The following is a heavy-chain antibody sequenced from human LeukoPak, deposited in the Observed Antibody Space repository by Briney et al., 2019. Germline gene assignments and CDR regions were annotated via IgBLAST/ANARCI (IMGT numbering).Heavy chain of an antibody. D-gene: IGHD6-6*01. CDR3: ARRNIAARFFDY. J-gene: IGHJ4*02. CDR2: ISYDGSNK. Sequence: GRSLRLSCAASGFTFSSYAMHWVRQAPGKGLEWVAVISYDGSNKYYADSVKGRFTISRDNSKNTLYLQMNSLRAEDTAVYYCARRNIAARFFDYWGQGTLVTVSS. V-gene: IGHV3-30-3*01. CDR1: GFTFSSYA.